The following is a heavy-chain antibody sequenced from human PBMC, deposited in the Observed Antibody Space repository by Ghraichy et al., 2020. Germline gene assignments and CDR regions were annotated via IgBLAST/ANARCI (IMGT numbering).Heavy chain of an antibody. D-gene: IGHD3-10*01. CDR1: GGSISSSSHY. J-gene: IGHJ2*01. CDR2: IYYTGST. V-gene: IGHV4-39*01. Sequence: SETLSLTCSVSGGSISSSSHYWGWIRQPPGKSLEWIANIYYTGSTYYNPSLQSRVTISVDTSNIQFSLTMTSVTAADTSVYYCVRSTAWSGDLSGDWYFDIWGRGTLVTVSS. CDR3: VRSTAWSGDLSGDWYFDI.